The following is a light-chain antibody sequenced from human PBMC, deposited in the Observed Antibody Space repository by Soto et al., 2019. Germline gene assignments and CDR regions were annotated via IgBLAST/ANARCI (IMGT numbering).Light chain of an antibody. CDR3: QQRQYWPPIT. J-gene: IGKJ5*01. CDR1: QSVSSSY. V-gene: IGKV3D-20*02. Sequence: EIVFTQSPGTLSLSPGERATLSCRASQSVSSSYLAWYQQKPGQAPRLLIYGASSRATGIPDRFSGSGSGTDFTLTISRLEPEDFAIYCCQQRQYWPPITFGQGTRLEIK. CDR2: GAS.